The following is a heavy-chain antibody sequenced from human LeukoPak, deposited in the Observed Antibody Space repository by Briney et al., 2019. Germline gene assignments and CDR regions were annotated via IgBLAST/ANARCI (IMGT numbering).Heavy chain of an antibody. V-gene: IGHV1-69*13. Sequence: SVKVSCKASGGTFSSYAISWVRQAPGQGLEWMGGIIPIFGTANYAQKFQGRVTVTADESRSTAYMELSSLRSEDTAVYYCARSLRGSMVVDYWGQGTLVTVSS. CDR1: GGTFSSYA. CDR2: IIPIFGTA. D-gene: IGHD3-10*01. CDR3: ARSLRGSMVVDY. J-gene: IGHJ4*02.